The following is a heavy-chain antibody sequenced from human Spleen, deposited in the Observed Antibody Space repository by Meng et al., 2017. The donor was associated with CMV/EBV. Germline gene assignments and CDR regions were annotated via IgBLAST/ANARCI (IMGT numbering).Heavy chain of an antibody. CDR3: ARAGWELKKNYFDY. Sequence: SSGSISSCGFYWSWIRQHPGKGLEWIGYIYYSGSTYYHPSLKRRVTISVDTSKNQFSLKLSSVTAADTAVYYCARAGWELKKNYFDYWGQGTLVTVSS. D-gene: IGHD1-26*01. V-gene: IGHV4-31*02. CDR2: IYYSGST. J-gene: IGHJ4*02. CDR1: SGSISSCGFY.